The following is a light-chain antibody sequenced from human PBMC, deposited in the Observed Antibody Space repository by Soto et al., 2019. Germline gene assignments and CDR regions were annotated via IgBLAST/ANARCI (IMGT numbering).Light chain of an antibody. CDR3: QQYNNWPHT. V-gene: IGKV3-15*01. Sequence: EMVVTQSPATLSVSPGERATLSCRASQSVSSNLAWYQQKPGQAPSLLIYGVSTRATGVPVRFSGSGSGTEFTLTINSLQSEDFAVYYCQQYNNWPHTFGQGTKVDIK. J-gene: IGKJ2*01. CDR1: QSVSSN. CDR2: GVS.